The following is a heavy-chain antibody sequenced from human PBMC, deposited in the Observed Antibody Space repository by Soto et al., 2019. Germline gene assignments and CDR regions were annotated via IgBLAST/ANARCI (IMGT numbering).Heavy chain of an antibody. J-gene: IGHJ3*02. CDR2: ISGSGGST. V-gene: IGHV3-23*01. CDR3: AKGRAWSTSGSQEDDAFDI. D-gene: IGHD2-2*01. Sequence: GGSLRLSCAASGFTFSSYAMSWVRQAPGKGLEWVSAISGSGGSTYYADSVRGRFTISRGNSKNTLYPQMNSLRAEDTAVYYCAKGRAWSTSGSQEDDAFDIWGQGTMVTVSS. CDR1: GFTFSSYA.